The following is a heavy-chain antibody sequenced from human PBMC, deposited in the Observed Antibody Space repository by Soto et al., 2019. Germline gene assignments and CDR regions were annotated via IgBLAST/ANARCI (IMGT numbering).Heavy chain of an antibody. V-gene: IGHV4-39*01. D-gene: IGHD2-2*01. CDR1: GGSISRGPYS. CDR2: FYYSEST. CDR3: ARLGGHCSSSHCYCYYCIDF. J-gene: IGHJ6*01. Sequence: ASQTLSLTCTLCGGSISRGPYSSGWIRQPPGEGLVWIGTFYYSESTYYNPSLESRVTISVDTSKNQSCRKVSSVTVADTAVYYSARLGGHCSSSHCYCYYCIDFWGQGTTVTSSS.